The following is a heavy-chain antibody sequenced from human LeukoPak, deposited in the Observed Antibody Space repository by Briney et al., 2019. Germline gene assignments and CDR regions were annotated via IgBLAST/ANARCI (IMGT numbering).Heavy chain of an antibody. CDR3: ALVVAAAGRGIVFDP. Sequence: SETLSLTCTVSGGSISSYYWSWIRQPPGKGLEWIGYIYYSGSTNYNPSLKSRVTISVDTSENQFSLKLSSVTAADTAVYYCALVVAAAGRGIVFDPWGQGTLVTVSS. V-gene: IGHV4-59*01. CDR2: IYYSGST. J-gene: IGHJ5*02. D-gene: IGHD6-13*01. CDR1: GGSISSYY.